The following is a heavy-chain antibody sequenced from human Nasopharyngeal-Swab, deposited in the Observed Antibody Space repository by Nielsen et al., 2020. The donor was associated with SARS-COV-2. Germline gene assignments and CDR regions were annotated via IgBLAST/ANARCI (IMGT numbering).Heavy chain of an antibody. V-gene: IGHV4-59*01. CDR2: IYHSGST. J-gene: IGHJ3*02. CDR3: ARGYAFDI. CDR1: GGSISSYY. Sequence: SETLSLSCTVSGGSISSYYWSWIRQPPGKGLEWIGYIYHSGSTNYNPSLKSRVTISVDTSKNQFSLKLSSVTAADTAVYYCARGYAFDIWGQGTMVTVSS.